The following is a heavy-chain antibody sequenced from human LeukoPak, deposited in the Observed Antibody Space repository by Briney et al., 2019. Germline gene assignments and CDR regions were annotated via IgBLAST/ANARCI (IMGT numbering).Heavy chain of an antibody. CDR2: FSGSGGST. J-gene: IGHJ5*01. V-gene: IGHV3-23*01. D-gene: IGHD6-19*01. CDR3: AKGGIAVAGTKFDS. Sequence: GGSLRLSCAASGFTFSSYAMSWVRQAPGKGLEWVSTFSGSGGSTHYADSVKGRFTISRDNAKNSLYLQMNSLRAEDTALYYCAKGGIAVAGTKFDSWGQGTLVTVSS. CDR1: GFTFSSYA.